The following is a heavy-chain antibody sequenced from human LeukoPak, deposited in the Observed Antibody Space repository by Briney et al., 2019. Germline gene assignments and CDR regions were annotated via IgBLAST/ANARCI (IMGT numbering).Heavy chain of an antibody. Sequence: GGSLRLSCAACEFTFSSYEKKWVRQARGKGVEWVTYIISSFTTIYYAASFNSRFTISTANSKNSLYLQINNLRVEDTAVYYCASAPTKFRRDWFDPWGQGTLVTSSS. V-gene: IGHV3-48*03. J-gene: IGHJ5*02. CDR2: IISSFTTI. CDR1: EFTFSSYE. CDR3: ASAPTKFRRDWFDP. D-gene: IGHD1-26*01.